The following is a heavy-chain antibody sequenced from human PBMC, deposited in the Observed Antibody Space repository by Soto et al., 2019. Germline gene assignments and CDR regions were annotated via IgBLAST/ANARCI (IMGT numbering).Heavy chain of an antibody. CDR1: GCNCTNYW. D-gene: IGHD2-8*01. CDR2: IYPGDSDT. CDR3: ARHSPYCSHGVCYIYDFYYGMDV. J-gene: IGHJ6*02. V-gene: IGHV5-51*01. Sequence: GESLRLSWKGSGCNCTNYWIGWVSQMPRKGLEWMGIIYPGDSDTRYSPSFEGHVIISADKSISTAYLQLSTLKASDSAMYYCARHSPYCSHGVCYIYDFYYGMDVWGQGTTVTVSS.